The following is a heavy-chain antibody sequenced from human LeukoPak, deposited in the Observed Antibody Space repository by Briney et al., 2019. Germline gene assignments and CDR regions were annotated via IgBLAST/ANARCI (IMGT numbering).Heavy chain of an antibody. V-gene: IGHV3-23*01. CDR1: GFTIGTYA. CDR3: AKNLDASGSYFPDE. J-gene: IGHJ4*02. D-gene: IGHD3-10*01. Sequence: GGSLRLSCAASGFTIGTYAMTWVRQAPGKGLEWVSVIGSAGTYYADSVKGRFTISRDNSKNTLYLQMYSLRAEDTAVYYCAKNLDASGSYFPDEWGQGTLVTVSS. CDR2: IGSAGT.